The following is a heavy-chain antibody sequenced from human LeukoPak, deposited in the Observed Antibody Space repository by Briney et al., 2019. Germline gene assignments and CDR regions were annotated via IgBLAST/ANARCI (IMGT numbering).Heavy chain of an antibody. J-gene: IGHJ6*02. V-gene: IGHV3-11*01. CDR1: GLTFSDYY. D-gene: IGHD2-2*01. CDR2: ISSSGSTI. Sequence: GGPLRLSCAASGLTFSDYYMSWIRQAPGKGLEWVSYISSSGSTIYYADSVKGRFTISRDNAKNSLYLQMNSLRAEDTAVYYCAREAVPALYGMDVWGQGTTVTVSS. CDR3: AREAVPALYGMDV.